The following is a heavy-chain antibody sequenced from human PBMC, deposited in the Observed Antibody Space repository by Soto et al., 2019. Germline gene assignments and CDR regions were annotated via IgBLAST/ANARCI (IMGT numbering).Heavy chain of an antibody. V-gene: IGHV3-74*01. J-gene: IGHJ6*02. D-gene: IGHD4-4*01. CDR3: GRGGSNSPNGMDV. CDR2: INPDGSST. Sequence: GGSLRLSCAASGFTFSPYWMHWVRQAPGKGLVWVSRINPDGSSTNYADSVRGRFTISRDNAKNSLYLQMNSLRAEDTAVYYCGRGGSNSPNGMDVWGQGTTVTVSS. CDR1: GFTFSPYW.